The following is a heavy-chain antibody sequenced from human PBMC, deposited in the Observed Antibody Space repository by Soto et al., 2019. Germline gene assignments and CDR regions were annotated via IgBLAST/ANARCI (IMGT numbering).Heavy chain of an antibody. CDR3: ARAPGRMMNALRYYYGLDV. CDR1: GGSISSGGYY. V-gene: IGHV4-31*02. D-gene: IGHD2-8*01. CDR2: IYHRGGT. J-gene: IGHJ6*02. Sequence: QVQLQESGPGLVKPSETLSFTCNVSGGSISSGGYYWSWIRQLPGQGLEWIGYIYHRGGTYYNPALKRRITIAVDTSKTQFSLKMTAVTAADTAVYFCARAPGRMMNALRYYYGLDVWGQGTTVTVSS.